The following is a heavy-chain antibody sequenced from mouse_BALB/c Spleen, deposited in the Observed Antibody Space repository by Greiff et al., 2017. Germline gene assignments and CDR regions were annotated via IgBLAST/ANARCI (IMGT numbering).Heavy chain of an antibody. CDR1: GYTFTSHW. V-gene: IGHV1-69*02. D-gene: IGHD4-1*01. Sequence: VQLQQPGAELVRPGASVKLSCKASGYTFTSHWINWVKQRPGQGLEWIGNIYPSDSYTNYNQKFKDKATLTVDKSSSTAYMQLSSPTSEDSAVYYCTRLNRLDWYFDVWGAGTTVTVSS. CDR3: TRLNRLDWYFDV. J-gene: IGHJ1*01. CDR2: IYPSDSYT.